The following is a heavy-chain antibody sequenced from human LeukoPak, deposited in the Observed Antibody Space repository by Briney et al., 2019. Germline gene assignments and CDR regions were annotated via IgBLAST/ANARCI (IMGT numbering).Heavy chain of an antibody. CDR1: DYTFTSYG. J-gene: IGHJ4*02. CDR2: ISAYNGNT. V-gene: IGHV1-18*01. D-gene: IGHD2-15*01. Sequence: ASVKVSCKASDYTFTSYGISWVRQAPGQGLEWMGWISAYNGNTNYAQKLQGRVTMTTDTSTSTAYMELRSLRSDDTAVYYCARDEGYCSGGSCYGADYWGQGTLVTVSS. CDR3: ARDEGYCSGGSCYGADY.